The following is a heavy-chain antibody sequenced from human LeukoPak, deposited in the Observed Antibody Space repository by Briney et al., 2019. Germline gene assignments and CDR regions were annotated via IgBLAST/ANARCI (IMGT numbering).Heavy chain of an antibody. J-gene: IGHJ3*02. CDR2: IKQDGSWK. V-gene: IGHV3-7*01. D-gene: IGHD3/OR15-3a*01. Sequence: PGGSLRLSCAASGFRLSDHYMSWVRQAPGKGLEWVANIKQDGSWKFYVDSVKGRFTTSRDNAKNSLYLQMNSLSAEDTAVYYCAREWTDDAFDIWGQGTMVTVSS. CDR3: AREWTDDAFDI. CDR1: GFRLSDHY.